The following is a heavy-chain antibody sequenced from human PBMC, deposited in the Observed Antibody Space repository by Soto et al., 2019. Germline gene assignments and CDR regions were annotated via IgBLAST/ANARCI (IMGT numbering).Heavy chain of an antibody. Sequence: EGQLLESGGGLVQPGGSLRVSCAASGFTFSTYAMSWVRQAPGKGLEWVSAISATAGDTYYADSVRGRFTISRDNSMNALYLQMNSLRAEDTAVYYCAKDRGYCSGGSCYSIVFDYWGQGTLVTVSS. CDR2: ISATAGDT. V-gene: IGHV3-23*01. CDR3: AKDRGYCSGGSCYSIVFDY. CDR1: GFTFSTYA. D-gene: IGHD2-15*01. J-gene: IGHJ4*02.